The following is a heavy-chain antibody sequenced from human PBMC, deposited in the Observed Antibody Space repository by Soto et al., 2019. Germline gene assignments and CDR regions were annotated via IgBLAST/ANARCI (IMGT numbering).Heavy chain of an antibody. D-gene: IGHD6-13*01. J-gene: IGHJ5*02. CDR1: GGSISTTNYY. CDR2: IYYSGNS. Sequence: QLQLQESGPGLVKPSETLSLTCTVSGGSISTTNYYWGWIRQPPGKGLEWIGSIYYSGNSYYNPSLKSRVTISIDTSNHQFSLKLSSVTATDTAVYYCARHLKAEPGAGGWFEPWVQGTLVTVSS. CDR3: ARHLKAEPGAGGWFEP. V-gene: IGHV4-39*01.